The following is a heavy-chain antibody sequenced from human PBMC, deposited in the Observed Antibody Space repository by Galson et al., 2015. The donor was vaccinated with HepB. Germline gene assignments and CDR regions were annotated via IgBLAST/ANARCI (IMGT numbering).Heavy chain of an antibody. J-gene: IGHJ6*03. CDR3: ARGYLEWHYYYYYMDV. Sequence: SCKASGGTFSSYAISWVRQAPGQGLEWMGGIIPIFGTANYAQKFQGRVTITADESTSTAYMELSSLRSEDTAVYYCARGYLEWHYYYYYMDVWGKGTTVTVSS. V-gene: IGHV1-69*01. CDR2: IIPIFGTA. CDR1: GGTFSSYA. D-gene: IGHD3-3*01.